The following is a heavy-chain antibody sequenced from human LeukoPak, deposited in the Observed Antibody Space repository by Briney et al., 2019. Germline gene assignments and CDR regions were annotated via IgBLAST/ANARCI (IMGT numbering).Heavy chain of an antibody. CDR2: INPNSGGT. Sequence: ASVKVSCKASGYTFTGYYMHWVRQAPGQGLEWMGWINPNSGGTNYAQKFQGRVTMTRDTSISTAYMELSRLRSDDTAVYYCARKGDGYNLFPSDYWGQGTLVTVSS. J-gene: IGHJ4*02. CDR3: ARKGDGYNLFPSDY. CDR1: GYTFTGYY. V-gene: IGHV1-2*02. D-gene: IGHD5-24*01.